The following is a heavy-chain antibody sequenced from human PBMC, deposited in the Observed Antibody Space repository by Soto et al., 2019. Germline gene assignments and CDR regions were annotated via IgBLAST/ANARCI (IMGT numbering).Heavy chain of an antibody. V-gene: IGHV1-69*12. CDR3: ARTNTAMVTGWFDP. Sequence: QVQLVQSGAEVKKPGSSVKVSCKASGGTFSSYAISWVRQAPGQGLEWMGGIIPIFGTANYAQKFQGRVTITADESTSTAYMELSSPRSEDTAMYYCARTNTAMVTGWFDPWGQGTLVTVSS. J-gene: IGHJ5*02. CDR2: IIPIFGTA. CDR1: GGTFSSYA. D-gene: IGHD5-18*01.